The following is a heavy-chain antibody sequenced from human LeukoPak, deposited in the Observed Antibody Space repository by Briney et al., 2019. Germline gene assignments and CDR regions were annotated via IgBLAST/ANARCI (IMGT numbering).Heavy chain of an antibody. V-gene: IGHV3-9*01. CDR2: ISGNSGST. CDR3: AKGSGSWADY. J-gene: IGHJ4*02. D-gene: IGHD2-15*01. Sequence: GGSLRLSCAASGFTFDDHAMRWVRQAPGKGLEWVAGISGNSGSTGYADSVKGRFSVSRDNAKNYLYLQMNSLRVEDTALYHCAKGSGSWADYWGQGTLVTVSS. CDR1: GFTFDDHA.